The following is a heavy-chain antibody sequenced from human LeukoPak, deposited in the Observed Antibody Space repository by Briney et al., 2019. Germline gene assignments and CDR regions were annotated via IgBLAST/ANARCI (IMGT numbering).Heavy chain of an antibody. CDR3: SRGIPHIVVESAVFP. D-gene: IGHD2-2*01. J-gene: IGHJ5*02. CDR2: IKEDGSAK. Sequence: GGSLRLSCAASGFTFSNFWMSWVRQAPGKGLEWVANIKEDGSAKFYVDPVEGRFTISRDNAKNSLYLQMNSLRAEDTAVYYCSRGIPHIVVESAVFPWGQGTLVTVSS. V-gene: IGHV3-7*01. CDR1: GFTFSNFW.